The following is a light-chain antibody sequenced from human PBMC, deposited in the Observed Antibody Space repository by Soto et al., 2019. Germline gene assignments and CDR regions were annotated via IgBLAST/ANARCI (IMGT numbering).Light chain of an antibody. V-gene: IGKV2-28*01. CDR2: LAS. J-gene: IGKJ1*01. CDR3: MQALQTPRT. CDR1: QSLQHNNGNTL. Sequence: EIVMTQSPLSLTVTPGEPASISCKSSQSLQHNNGNTLLDWYMQKPGQSPQLLIYLASRRAPGAPDRVSGSGSGTDFTLRISTVEADDAAIYYCMQALQTPRTLGQGTKLEI.